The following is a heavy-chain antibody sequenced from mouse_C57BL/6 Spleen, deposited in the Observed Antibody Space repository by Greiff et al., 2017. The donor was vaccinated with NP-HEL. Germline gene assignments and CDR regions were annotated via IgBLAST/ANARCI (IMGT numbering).Heavy chain of an antibody. CDR3: AHYYGSSLYWYFDV. D-gene: IGHD1-1*01. Sequence: EVKVVESGGGLVKPGGSLKLSCAASGFTFSDYGMHWVRQAPEKGLEWVAYISSGSSTIYYADTVKGRFTISRDNAKNTLFLQMTSLRSEDTAMYYCAHYYGSSLYWYFDVWGTGTTVTVSS. CDR2: ISSGSSTI. J-gene: IGHJ1*03. CDR1: GFTFSDYG. V-gene: IGHV5-17*01.